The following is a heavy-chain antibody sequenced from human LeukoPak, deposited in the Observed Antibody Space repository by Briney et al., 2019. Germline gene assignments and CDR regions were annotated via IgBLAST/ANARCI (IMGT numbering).Heavy chain of an antibody. CDR1: GFTFSSYW. J-gene: IGHJ6*03. CDR2: IKQDGSEK. V-gene: IGHV3-7*01. Sequence: GGSLRLSCAASGFTFSSYWMSWVRQAPGKGLEWVANIKQDGSEKYYVDSVKGRFTISRDNAKNSLYLQMNSLRAEDTAVYYCASVAVAGYYYYYYMDVWGKGTTVTVSS. D-gene: IGHD6-19*01. CDR3: ASVAVAGYYYYYYMDV.